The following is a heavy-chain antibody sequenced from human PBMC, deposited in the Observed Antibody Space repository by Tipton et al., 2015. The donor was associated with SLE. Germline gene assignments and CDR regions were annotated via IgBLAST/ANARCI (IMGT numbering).Heavy chain of an antibody. Sequence: QLVQSGGGVVQPGSSLRLSCVASAFSISDYVIHWVRQAAGKGLEWVAVISFDGIHKHYADSVKGRFTISRDNSQNTLSVQMNGLRTEDTAVYFCARDPGRDGFPYYYLDVWGKGTMVTVSS. D-gene: IGHD2/OR15-2a*01. CDR2: ISFDGIHK. V-gene: IGHV3-30*04. CDR1: AFSISDYV. CDR3: ARDPGRDGFPYYYLDV. J-gene: IGHJ6*03.